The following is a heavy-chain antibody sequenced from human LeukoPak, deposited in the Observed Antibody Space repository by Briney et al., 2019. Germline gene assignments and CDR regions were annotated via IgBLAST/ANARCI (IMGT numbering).Heavy chain of an antibody. J-gene: IGHJ6*02. Sequence: GGSLRLSCAASGFTFSTDARNWVRQAPGKGLEWVSGISGSGASTYYADSVKGRFTISRDNSKNMLYLQMNSLRAEDTAVYYCAKDREGGRSWYYGMDVWGQGTTVTVSS. CDR3: AKDREGGRSWYYGMDV. D-gene: IGHD6-13*01. V-gene: IGHV3-23*01. CDR1: GFTFSTDA. CDR2: ISGSGAST.